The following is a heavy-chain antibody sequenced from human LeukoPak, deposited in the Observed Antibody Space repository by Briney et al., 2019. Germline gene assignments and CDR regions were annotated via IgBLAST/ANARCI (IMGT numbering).Heavy chain of an antibody. CDR2: IKQDGSEK. CDR3: ARVGPPYYYYYMDV. CDR1: GFTFSSYW. Sequence: GGSLRLSCAASGFTFSSYWMTWVRQAPGKGLEWVANIKQDGSEKYSVDSLKGRFTISRDNAKKLLHLQMNSLRVEDTAVYYCARVGPPYYYYYMDVWGKGTTVTVSS. V-gene: IGHV3-7*01. J-gene: IGHJ6*03.